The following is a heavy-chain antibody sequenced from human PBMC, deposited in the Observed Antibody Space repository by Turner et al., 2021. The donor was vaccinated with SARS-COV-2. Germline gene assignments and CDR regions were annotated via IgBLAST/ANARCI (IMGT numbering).Heavy chain of an antibody. J-gene: IGHJ4*02. CDR1: GYTLTELS. Sequence: QVQLVQSGAEVKKPGASVKVSCKVSGYTLTELSMHWVRQAPGKGLELMGGFDPEDAETIYAQKFQGRVTMTEDTSTDTAYMELSSLRSEDTAVYYCATGYAYCGGDCSIHYWGQGTLVTVSS. CDR3: ATGYAYCGGDCSIHY. V-gene: IGHV1-24*01. D-gene: IGHD2-21*02. CDR2: FDPEDAET.